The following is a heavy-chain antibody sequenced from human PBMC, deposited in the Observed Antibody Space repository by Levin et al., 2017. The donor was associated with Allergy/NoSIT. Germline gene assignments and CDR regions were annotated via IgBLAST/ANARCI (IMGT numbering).Heavy chain of an antibody. CDR3: ARANQPGSGGYDAFDY. Sequence: PGGSLRLSCAASGFTFSSYSMNWVRQAPGKGLEWVSSISSSSSYIYYADSVKGRFTISRDNAKNSLYLQMNSLRAEDTAVYYCARANQPGSGGYDAFDYWGQGTLVTVSS. D-gene: IGHD5-12*01. CDR2: ISSSSSYI. J-gene: IGHJ4*02. CDR1: GFTFSSYS. V-gene: IGHV3-21*01.